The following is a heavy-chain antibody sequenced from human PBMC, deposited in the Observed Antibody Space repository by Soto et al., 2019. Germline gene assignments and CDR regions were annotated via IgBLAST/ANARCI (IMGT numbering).Heavy chain of an antibody. CDR1: GGSFSGYY. D-gene: IGHD6-19*01. Sequence: QVQLQQWGAGLLKPSETLSLTCAVYGGSFSGYYWSWIRQPPGQGLEWIGEINHSGSTNYNPSIKSRVTISVDTSKNQVSLKLSSVTAADTAVYYCARGARYSCGWFHYGGQGSLVSVSS. J-gene: IGHJ4*02. V-gene: IGHV4-34*01. CDR3: ARGARYSCGWFHY. CDR2: INHSGST.